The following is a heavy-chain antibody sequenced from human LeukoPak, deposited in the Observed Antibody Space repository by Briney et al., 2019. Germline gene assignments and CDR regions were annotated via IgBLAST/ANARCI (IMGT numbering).Heavy chain of an antibody. CDR2: ISYDGSNK. J-gene: IGHJ6*03. CDR1: GFTFSSYA. D-gene: IGHD1-1*01. V-gene: IGHV3-30*04. Sequence: GGSLRLSCADSGFTFSSYAMHWVRQAPGKGLEWVAVISYDGSNKYYADSVKGRFTISRDNSKNTLYLQMNSLRVEDTAIYYCARDPYNGAYSEGYYYYYMDVWGKGTTVTVSS. CDR3: ARDPYNGAYSEGYYYYYMDV.